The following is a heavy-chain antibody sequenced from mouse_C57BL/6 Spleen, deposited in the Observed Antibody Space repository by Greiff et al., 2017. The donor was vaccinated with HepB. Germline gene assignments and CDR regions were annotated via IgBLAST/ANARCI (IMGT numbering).Heavy chain of an antibody. Sequence: EVKLMESGPVLVKPGASVKMSCKASGYTFTDYYMNWVKQSHGKSLEWIGVINPYNGGTSYNQKFKGKATLTVDKSSSTAYMELNSLTSEDSAVYYCARGVGSSYDYAMDYWGQGTSVTVSS. J-gene: IGHJ4*01. D-gene: IGHD1-1*01. CDR1: GYTFTDYY. CDR2: INPYNGGT. CDR3: ARGVGSSYDYAMDY. V-gene: IGHV1-19*01.